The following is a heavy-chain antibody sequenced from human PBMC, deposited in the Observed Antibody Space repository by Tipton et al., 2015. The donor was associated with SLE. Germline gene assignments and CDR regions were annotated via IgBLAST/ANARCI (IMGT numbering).Heavy chain of an antibody. CDR2: LNPNSGGT. J-gene: IGHJ4*02. Sequence: QVQLVQSGAEVKKPGASVKVSCKASDYRFSSYGISWVRQAPGQGLEWMGRLNPNSGGTNYAQQFQGRVTMTRDTSISTAYMGLSRLRSDDTAVYYCARAGGFWSGYSDYWGQGTVVTVSS. V-gene: IGHV1-2*06. CDR3: ARAGGFWSGYSDY. CDR1: DYRFSSYG. D-gene: IGHD3-3*01.